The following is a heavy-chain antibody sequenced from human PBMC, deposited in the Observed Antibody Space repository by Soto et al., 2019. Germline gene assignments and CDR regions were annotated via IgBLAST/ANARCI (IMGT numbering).Heavy chain of an antibody. CDR3: ARHPSYCSSTSCYSYYYYYMDV. Sequence: PVGSLRLSCAASGFTFSSYAMSWVRQAPGKGLEWVSAISGSSSTIYYADSVKGRFTISRDNAKNSLYLQMNSLRAEDTAVYYCARHPSYCSSTSCYSYYYYYMDVWGKGTTVTVSS. CDR1: GFTFSSYA. CDR2: ISGSSSTI. V-gene: IGHV3-48*01. D-gene: IGHD2-2*02. J-gene: IGHJ6*03.